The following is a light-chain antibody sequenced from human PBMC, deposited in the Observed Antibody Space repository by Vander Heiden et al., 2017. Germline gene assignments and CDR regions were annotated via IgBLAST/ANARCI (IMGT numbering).Light chain of an antibody. CDR1: SSDIGSYDY. Sequence: QSALTQPPSASGSPGQSVTISCTGTSSDIGSYDYVAWYQQHPGEAPRLMIFEVSKRPSGVPDRFSGSKSGNTASLTVSGLQVEDEADYYCSSYAGSYIYVFGTRTRVTVL. J-gene: IGLJ1*01. CDR2: EVS. CDR3: SSYAGSYIYV. V-gene: IGLV2-8*01.